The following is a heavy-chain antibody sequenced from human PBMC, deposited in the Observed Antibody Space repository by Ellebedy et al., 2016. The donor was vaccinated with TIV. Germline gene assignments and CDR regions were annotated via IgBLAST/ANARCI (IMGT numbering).Heavy chain of an antibody. CDR3: GIARSGTAVGD. J-gene: IGHJ4*02. CDR1: GYSFIAYD. D-gene: IGHD6-13*01. CDR2: ATPYSGKT. V-gene: IGHV1-8*01. Sequence: ASVKVSCKASGYSFIAYDINWVRATGQGLEWMGRATPYSGKTDYAQKFKGRVTMTRHTSISTAYMELSSLRSEDTAVYYCGIARSGTAVGDWGQGTLVTVSS.